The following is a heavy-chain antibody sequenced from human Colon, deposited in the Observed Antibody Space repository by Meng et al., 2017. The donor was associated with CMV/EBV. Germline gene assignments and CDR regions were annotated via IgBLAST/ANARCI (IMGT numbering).Heavy chain of an antibody. D-gene: IGHD2-2*01. CDR1: GYTFTDYY. Sequence: SVKVSCKASGYTFTDYYMHWVRQAPGQGLEWMGGLIPVFGTPKYAQKFQGRVTITADASTTTMYMELTSLTSDDTAVYYCARSPLPAALNWFDPWGQGTPVTVSS. V-gene: IGHV1-69*13. J-gene: IGHJ5*02. CDR2: LIPVFGTP. CDR3: ARSPLPAALNWFDP.